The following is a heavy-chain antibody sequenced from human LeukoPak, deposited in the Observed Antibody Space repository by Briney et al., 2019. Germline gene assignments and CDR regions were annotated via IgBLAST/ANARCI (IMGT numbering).Heavy chain of an antibody. D-gene: IGHD7-27*01. Sequence: GGSLRLYCAASGFTFSSYAMSWFRQAPGKGLEWVSHITNSGGHTYYADSVKGRFTISRDNSKNTLFLQMNSLTADDTAAYYCARYWGDLDYWGQGTLVTVSS. V-gene: IGHV3-23*01. J-gene: IGHJ4*02. CDR1: GFTFSSYA. CDR3: ARYWGDLDY. CDR2: ITNSGGHT.